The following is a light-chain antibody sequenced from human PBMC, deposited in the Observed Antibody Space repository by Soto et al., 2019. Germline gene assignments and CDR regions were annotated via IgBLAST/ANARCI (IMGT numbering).Light chain of an antibody. CDR2: SNN. Sequence: QSVLTQPPSASGTPGQRVTISCSGSSSNIGSNTVNWYQVPGTAPKLLSSSNNQRPSGVPDRFSASKSGTSASLAISGLQSEDEADYYCAAWDDSLNVWMFGGGTQLTVL. CDR3: AAWDDSLNVWM. CDR1: SSNIGSNT. V-gene: IGLV1-44*01. J-gene: IGLJ3*02.